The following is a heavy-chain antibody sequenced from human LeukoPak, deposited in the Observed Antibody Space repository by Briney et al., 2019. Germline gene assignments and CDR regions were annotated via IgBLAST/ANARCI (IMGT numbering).Heavy chain of an antibody. CDR2: IYTSGST. Sequence: SETLSLTCTVSGGSISSYYWSWIRQPAGKGLEWIGRIYTSGSTNYNPSLKSRVTISVDTSKNQFSLKLSSVTAADTAVYYCARRGYWAAAGRGYFDYWGQGTLVTVSS. CDR3: ARRGYWAAAGRGYFDY. CDR1: GGSISSYY. J-gene: IGHJ4*02. V-gene: IGHV4-4*07. D-gene: IGHD6-13*01.